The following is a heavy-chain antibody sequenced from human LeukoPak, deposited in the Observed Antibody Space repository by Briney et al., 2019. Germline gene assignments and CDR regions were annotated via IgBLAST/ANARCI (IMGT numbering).Heavy chain of an antibody. CDR1: GGSFSGYY. V-gene: IGHV4-59*08. CDR2: IYYSGST. D-gene: IGHD3-10*01. Sequence: SETLSLTCAVYGGSFSGYYWSWIRQPPGKGLEWIGYIYYSGSTNYNPSLKSRVTISVDTSKNQFSLKLSSVTAADTAVYYCARLDYYGSGSYYNYGMDVWGQGTTVTVSS. J-gene: IGHJ6*02. CDR3: ARLDYYGSGSYYNYGMDV.